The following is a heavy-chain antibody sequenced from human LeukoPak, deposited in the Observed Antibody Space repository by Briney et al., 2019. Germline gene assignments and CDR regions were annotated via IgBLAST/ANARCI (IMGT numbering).Heavy chain of an antibody. CDR3: ARGAYSGSYFIRKFDY. Sequence: PSETLSLTCTVSGGSISSSDYYWGWIRQPPGKVLEWIGSIYYRGNTYYNPSLKSRVTISVDTSKNQFSLKLSSVTAADTAVYYCARGAYSGSYFIRKFDYWGQGTLVTVSS. CDR2: IYYRGNT. CDR1: GGSISSSDYY. V-gene: IGHV4-39*01. J-gene: IGHJ4*02. D-gene: IGHD1-26*01.